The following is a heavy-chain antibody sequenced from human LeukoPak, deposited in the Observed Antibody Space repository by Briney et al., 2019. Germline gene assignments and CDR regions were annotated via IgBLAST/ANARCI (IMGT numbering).Heavy chain of an antibody. CDR2: ISAYNGNT. Sequence: ASVKVSCKASGYTFTSYSISWVRQAPGQGLEWMGWISAYNGNTIYAQKVKGRVTMTTDTSTSTAYMELRSLKSDDTAVYYCARASYCSGGSWDSDYWGQGTLVTVSS. D-gene: IGHD2-15*01. CDR3: ARASYCSGGSWDSDY. V-gene: IGHV1-18*01. CDR1: GYTFTSYS. J-gene: IGHJ4*02.